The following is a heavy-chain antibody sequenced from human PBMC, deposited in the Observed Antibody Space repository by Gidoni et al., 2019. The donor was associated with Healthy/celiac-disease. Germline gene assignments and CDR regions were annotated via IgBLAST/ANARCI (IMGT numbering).Heavy chain of an antibody. D-gene: IGHD1-26*01. CDR3: AREREMSVGATIGY. CDR2: INPSGGST. Sequence: QVQLVQSGAEVKKPWASVKVSCKASGSTLTSSYSHWVRQAPGQGLEWMGIINPSGGSTSYEQKFQGRVTMTRDTSTSTVYMELSSLRSEDTAVYYCAREREMSVGATIGYWGQGTLVTVSS. CDR1: GSTLTSSY. V-gene: IGHV1-46*01. J-gene: IGHJ4*02.